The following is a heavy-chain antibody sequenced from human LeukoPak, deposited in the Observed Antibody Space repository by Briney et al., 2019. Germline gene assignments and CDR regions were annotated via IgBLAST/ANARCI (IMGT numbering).Heavy chain of an antibody. V-gene: IGHV4-38-2*02. CDR3: ARETSQKGAHYMDV. J-gene: IGHJ6*03. CDR2: IYHSGST. CDR1: GYSISSSYY. Sequence: SETLSLTCTVSGYSISSSYYWGWIRQPPGKGLEWIGNIYHSGSTYYNPSLRSPVTISVDTSKNQFSMKLSSVTAADTAVYYCARETSQKGAHYMDVWGKGTTVTVSS. D-gene: IGHD3-16*01.